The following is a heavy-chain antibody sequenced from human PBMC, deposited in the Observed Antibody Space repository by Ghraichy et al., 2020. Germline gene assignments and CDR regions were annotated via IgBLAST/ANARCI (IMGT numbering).Heavy chain of an antibody. CDR1: GFNSEFHFTASG. D-gene: IGHD4-11*01. Sequence: GGSLRLSCVASGFNSEFHFTASGMNCARQAPGRVLQSGGGIYPDCGETSLPPSMRCRFTISRDNEKSSVYLQVNGLRAEDTAFYYCERDRAYRCFDYWGHGTLVTVSS. CDR2: IYPDCGET. J-gene: IGHJ4*01. V-gene: IGHV3-7*03. CDR3: ERDRAYRCFDY.